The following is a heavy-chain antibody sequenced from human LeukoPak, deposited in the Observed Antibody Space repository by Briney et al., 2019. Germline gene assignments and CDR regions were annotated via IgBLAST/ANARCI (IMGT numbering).Heavy chain of an antibody. CDR3: ARGGGLDV. V-gene: IGHV3-7*03. CDR1: GSTFSSYW. CDR2: INHNGNVN. J-gene: IGHJ6*02. D-gene: IGHD3-16*01. Sequence: GGSLRLSCAASGSTFSSYWMNWARQAPGKGLEWVASINHNGNVNYYVDSVKGRFSISRDNAKNSLYLQMSNLRAEDTAVYFCARGGGLDVWGQGATVAVSS.